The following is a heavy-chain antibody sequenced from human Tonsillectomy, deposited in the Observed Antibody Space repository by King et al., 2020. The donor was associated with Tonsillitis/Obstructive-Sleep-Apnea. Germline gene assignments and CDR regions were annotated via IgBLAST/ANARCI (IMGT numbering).Heavy chain of an antibody. CDR2: IYSGGST. Sequence: EVQLVESGGGLIQPGGSLRLSCAASGFTVSSNYMSWVRQAPGKGLEWVSVIYSGGSTYYADSVRGSFTISRDNSKNTLYLQMNSLRAEDTAVYYCARDQDYGSGSYFHYYYYMDVWGKGTTVTVSS. D-gene: IGHD3-10*01. CDR3: ARDQDYGSGSYFHYYYYMDV. J-gene: IGHJ6*03. CDR1: GFTVSSNY. V-gene: IGHV3-53*01.